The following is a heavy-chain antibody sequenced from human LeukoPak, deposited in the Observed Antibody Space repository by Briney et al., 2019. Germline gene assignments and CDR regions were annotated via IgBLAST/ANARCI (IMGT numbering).Heavy chain of an antibody. Sequence: GRSLRLSCAASGFTFDDYAMHWVRQAPGKGLEWVSAISGSGGSTYYADSVKGRFTISRDNSKNTLYLQMNSLRAEDTAVYYCAKGTHTVVVEGVGYWGQGTLVTVSS. V-gene: IGHV3-23*01. CDR1: GFTFDDYA. CDR2: ISGSGGST. CDR3: AKGTHTVVVEGVGY. J-gene: IGHJ4*02. D-gene: IGHD2-15*01.